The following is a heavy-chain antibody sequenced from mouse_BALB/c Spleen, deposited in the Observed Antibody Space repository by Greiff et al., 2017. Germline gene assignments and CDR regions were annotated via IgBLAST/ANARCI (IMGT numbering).Heavy chain of an antibody. Sequence: VQLHQSGAELVRPGVSVKISCKGSGYTFTDYAMHWVKQSHAKSLEWIGVISTYYGDASYNQKFKDKATMTVDKSSSTAYMELARLTSEDSAIYYCARRRPWGNYAMEYGGQRTSVTVSA. CDR1: GYTFTDYA. J-gene: IGHJ4*01. CDR3: ARRRPWGNYAMEY. V-gene: IGHV1S137*01. CDR2: ISTYYGDA.